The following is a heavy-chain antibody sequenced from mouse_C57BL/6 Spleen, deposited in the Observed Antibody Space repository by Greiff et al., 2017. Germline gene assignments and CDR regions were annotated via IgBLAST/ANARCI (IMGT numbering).Heavy chain of an antibody. Sequence: QVQLQQPGAELVKPGASVKMSCKASGYTFTSYWITWVKQRPGQGLEWIGDIYPGSGSTNYNEKFKSKATLTVDTSSRTAYMQLSSLTSEASAVYYCARAPPYFDYWGQGTTLTVSS. J-gene: IGHJ2*01. CDR2: IYPGSGST. CDR1: GYTFTSYW. CDR3: ARAPPYFDY. V-gene: IGHV1-55*01.